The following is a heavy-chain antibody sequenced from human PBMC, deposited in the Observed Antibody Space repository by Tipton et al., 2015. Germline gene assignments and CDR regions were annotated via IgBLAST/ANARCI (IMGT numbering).Heavy chain of an antibody. CDR2: IFVPGST. Sequence: TLSLTCSVSGGSVSSGFYYWTWIRQPPGKGLEWIGYIFVPGSTNFNPSLRSRVTISVDTSRNHFSLELMSVTAADTAVYYCARGQDEPTSGEYFPHWGQGTLVTVSS. V-gene: IGHV4-61*03. D-gene: IGHD3-16*01. J-gene: IGHJ1*01. CDR3: ARGQDEPTSGEYFPH. CDR1: GGSVSSGFYY.